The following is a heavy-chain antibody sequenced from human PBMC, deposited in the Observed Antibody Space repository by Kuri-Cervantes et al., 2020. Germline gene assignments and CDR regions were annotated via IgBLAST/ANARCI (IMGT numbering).Heavy chain of an antibody. CDR3: AGGYYSSGSYSIFYYYGMDD. CDR2: INPSGGST. Sequence: ASVKVSCKASGYTFTSYYMHWVRQAPGQGLEWMVIINPSGGSTSYAQKFQGRVTMIRDKSTSTAYMELRSLRSGDTAVYYCAGGYYSSGSYSIFYYYGMDDWGQGTTVTVSS. J-gene: IGHJ6*02. CDR1: GYTFTSYY. D-gene: IGHD3-10*01. V-gene: IGHV1-46*01.